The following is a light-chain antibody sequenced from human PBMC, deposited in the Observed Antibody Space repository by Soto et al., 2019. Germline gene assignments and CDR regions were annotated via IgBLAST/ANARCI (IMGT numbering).Light chain of an antibody. CDR2: AAS. J-gene: IGKJ1*01. V-gene: IGKV1-39*01. CDR1: QSISSY. Sequence: DIQMTQSPSSLSASVGDRVTITCRASQSISSYLNWYQQKPGKAPKLLIYAASSLQSGVPSRFSGSGSWTDFTLTISSLQPEDFATYYCQQGYSTPGAFGQGTKVEIK. CDR3: QQGYSTPGA.